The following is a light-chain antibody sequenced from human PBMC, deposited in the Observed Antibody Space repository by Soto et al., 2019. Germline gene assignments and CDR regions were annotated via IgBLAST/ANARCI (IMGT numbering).Light chain of an antibody. J-gene: IGLJ3*02. V-gene: IGLV2-14*01. Sequence: QSALTQPASVSGSPGQSITISCTGTSSDVGGYKYVSWYQQHPGKAPKVMIYEVRNRPSGVSNRFSGSKSGNTASLTISGLQADDEADYYCSSYTPTRTVFGGGTKVTVL. CDR3: SSYTPTRTV. CDR1: SSDVGGYKY. CDR2: EVR.